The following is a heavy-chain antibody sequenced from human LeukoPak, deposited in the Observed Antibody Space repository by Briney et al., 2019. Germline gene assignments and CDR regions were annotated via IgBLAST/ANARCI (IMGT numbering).Heavy chain of an antibody. V-gene: IGHV1-46*01. CDR2: INPSGGST. CDR3: ARGWVERGWGYYDSSGPGFDY. J-gene: IGHJ4*02. CDR1: GYTFTSYY. Sequence: ASVKVSCKASGYTFTSYYMHWVRQAPGQGLEWMGIINPSGGSTSYAQKFQGRVTMTRDMSTSTVYMELSSLRSEDTAAYYCARGWVERGWGYYDSSGPGFDYWGQGTLVTVSS. D-gene: IGHD3-22*01.